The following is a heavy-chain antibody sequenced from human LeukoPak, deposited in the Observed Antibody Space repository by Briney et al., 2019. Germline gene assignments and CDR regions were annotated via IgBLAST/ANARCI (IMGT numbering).Heavy chain of an antibody. D-gene: IGHD3-16*01. J-gene: IGHJ4*02. CDR1: GGTFSSYT. V-gene: IGHV1-2*02. CDR2: INPNGGGT. CDR3: ARSGDRLGY. Sequence: ASVKVSCKASGGTFSSYTISWVLQAPGQGLEWMGWINPNGGGTNYAQKFQGRVTMTRDTSISTAYMELSRLRSDDTAVYYCARSGDRLGYWGQGTLVTVSS.